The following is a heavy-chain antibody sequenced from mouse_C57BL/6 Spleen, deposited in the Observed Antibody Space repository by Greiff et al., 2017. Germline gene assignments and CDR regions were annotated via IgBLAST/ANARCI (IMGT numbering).Heavy chain of an antibody. J-gene: IGHJ3*01. CDR3: ARDRYGSSRAWFAY. V-gene: IGHV5-4*01. CDR2: ISDGGSYT. Sequence: EVQVVESGGGLVKPGGSLKLSCAASGFTFSSYAMSWVRQTPEKRLEWVATISDGGSYTYYPDNVKGRFTISRDNAKNNLYLQMSHLKSEDTAMYYCARDRYGSSRAWFAYWGQGTLVTVSA. D-gene: IGHD1-1*01. CDR1: GFTFSSYA.